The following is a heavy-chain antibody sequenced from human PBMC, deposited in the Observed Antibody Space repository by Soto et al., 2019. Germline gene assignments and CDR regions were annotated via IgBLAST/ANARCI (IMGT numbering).Heavy chain of an antibody. CDR3: ARSGWRSYANYYYYGMDV. CDR1: GGTFSSYA. J-gene: IGHJ6*02. V-gene: IGHV1-69*12. D-gene: IGHD3-10*01. CDR2: IIPIFGTA. Sequence: QVQLVQSGAEVKKPGSSVKVSCKASGGTFSSYAISWVRQAPGQGLEWMGGIIPIFGTANYAQKFQGRVTITADESTSTAYMELSSLRSEDTAVYYCARSGWRSYANYYYYGMDVWGQGTTVTVSS.